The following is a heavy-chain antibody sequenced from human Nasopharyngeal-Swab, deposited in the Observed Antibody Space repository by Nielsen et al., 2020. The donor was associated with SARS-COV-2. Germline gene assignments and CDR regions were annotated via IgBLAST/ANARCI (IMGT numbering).Heavy chain of an antibody. D-gene: IGHD6-13*01. CDR2: ISGSGSST. CDR1: GFTFSSYA. J-gene: IGHJ4*02. CDR3: AKGDSAAGSSPDY. V-gene: IGHV3-23*01. Sequence: GESLKISCATSGFTFSSYAMSWVRQAPGKGLEWVSTISGSGSSTYYADSVKGRFTITRDNSKNTLYLQMNRLRAEDTAVYYCAKGDSAAGSSPDYWGQGTLVTVSS.